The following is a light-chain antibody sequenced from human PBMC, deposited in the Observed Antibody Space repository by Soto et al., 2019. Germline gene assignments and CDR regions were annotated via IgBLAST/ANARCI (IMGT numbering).Light chain of an antibody. CDR2: VGAGGIVG. Sequence: QSVLTQPPSASASLGASVTLTCTRSSGYSDYKVNWFQQRPGKGPRFLMRVGAGGIVGSKGDGIPDRFSVSGSDLNRFLTIENIQEEDESECLCGSEHGTGSNFVILFGGGTKLTVL. CDR3: GSEHGTGSNFVIL. J-gene: IGLJ2*01. CDR1: SGYSDYK. V-gene: IGLV9-49*03.